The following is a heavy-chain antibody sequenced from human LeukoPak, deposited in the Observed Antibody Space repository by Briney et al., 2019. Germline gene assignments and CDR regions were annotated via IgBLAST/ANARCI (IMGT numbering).Heavy chain of an antibody. CDR1: GFSLSTSGVG. Sequence: SGPTLVNPTQTLTLTCTFSGFSLSTSGVGVGWIRQPPGKALEWLALIYWNDDKRYSPSLKSRLTITKDTSENQAVLTMTNMDPVDTATYYCAHRGYCSSTSCYGRSRGWFDPWGQGTLVTVSS. J-gene: IGHJ5*02. CDR2: IYWNDDK. CDR3: AHRGYCSSTSCYGRSRGWFDP. D-gene: IGHD2-2*01. V-gene: IGHV2-5*01.